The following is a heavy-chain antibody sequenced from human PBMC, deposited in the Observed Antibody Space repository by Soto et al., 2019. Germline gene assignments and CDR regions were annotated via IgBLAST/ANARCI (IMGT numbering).Heavy chain of an antibody. V-gene: IGHV4-39*01. Sequence: QLLESGPGLVKPSETLTLTCIVSVASIRDSNYYWGWIRQPPGKGLEWIGSIYYSGNTYYNPSLQSRVTMSVDTSKNQFSLKMTSVTAADTAVYYCARRPSSGPFDIWGQGTVVTVSS. CDR1: VASIRDSNYY. CDR2: IYYSGNT. CDR3: ARRPSSGPFDI. J-gene: IGHJ3*02. D-gene: IGHD3-10*01.